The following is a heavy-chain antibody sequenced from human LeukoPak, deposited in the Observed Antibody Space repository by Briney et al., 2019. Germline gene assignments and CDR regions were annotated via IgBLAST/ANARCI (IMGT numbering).Heavy chain of an antibody. Sequence: PSETLSLTCAVYGGSFSGDFWSWIRQSPGKGLEWIGEINHGGSTTYNPSLQSRVTMSVDTSTNQISLKMTSVTAADTAVYYCARDFSGEWEQLTGWWFDPWGQGTLVIVSS. J-gene: IGHJ5*02. CDR3: ARDFSGEWEQLTGWWFDP. D-gene: IGHD1-26*01. CDR2: INHGGST. CDR1: GGSFSGDF. V-gene: IGHV4-34*01.